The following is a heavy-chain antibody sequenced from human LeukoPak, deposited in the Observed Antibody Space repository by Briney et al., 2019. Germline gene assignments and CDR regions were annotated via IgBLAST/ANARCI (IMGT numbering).Heavy chain of an antibody. CDR3: ARVQSRITMVRGAGEFDP. Sequence: KSAETLSLTCAASGGSFSSYYWSWIRQPPGKGLGWVGHIYYSGSTKYNPSLKSRVFIIVDTSKNQLSLRLSSVTAADEAVYYCARVQSRITMVRGAGEFDPWGQGTLVTVPS. J-gene: IGHJ5*02. CDR1: GGSFSSYY. V-gene: IGHV4-59*01. CDR2: IYYSGST. D-gene: IGHD3-10*01.